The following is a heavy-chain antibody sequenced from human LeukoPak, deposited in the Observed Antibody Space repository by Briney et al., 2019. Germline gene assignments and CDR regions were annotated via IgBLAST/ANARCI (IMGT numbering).Heavy chain of an antibody. Sequence: ASVKVSCKASGYTFTGYYIHWVRQAPGQGLEWMGWINPNSGDTNYAQKFQGRVTMTRDTSISTAYMTLSRLRSDDTAVYYCAREAGYTSGWYHLWGQGTLVTVSS. CDR3: AREAGYTSGWYHL. V-gene: IGHV1-2*02. D-gene: IGHD6-19*01. CDR1: GYTFTGYY. J-gene: IGHJ4*02. CDR2: INPNSGDT.